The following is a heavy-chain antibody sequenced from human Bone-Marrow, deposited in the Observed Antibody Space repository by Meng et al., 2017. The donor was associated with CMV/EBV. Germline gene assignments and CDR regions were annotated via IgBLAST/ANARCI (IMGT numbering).Heavy chain of an antibody. CDR2: IYPGASDT. Sequence: YSFTSYWIGWVRQMPGKGLEWMGIIYPGASDTRYSPSFQGQVTISADKSISTAYLQWSSLKASDTAMYYCARHGAGPGTPDYYGMDVWGQGTTVTVSS. CDR3: ARHGAGPGTPDYYGMDV. V-gene: IGHV5-51*01. D-gene: IGHD1-26*01. J-gene: IGHJ6*02. CDR1: YSFTSYW.